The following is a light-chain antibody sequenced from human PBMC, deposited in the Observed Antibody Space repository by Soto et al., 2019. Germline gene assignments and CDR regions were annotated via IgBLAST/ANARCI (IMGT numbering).Light chain of an antibody. Sequence: IQMTQSPSTLSASVGDRVTITCRASHNIERWMAWYQQKPGKAPKLLIYKASTLKSGVPSRFSGSGSGTEFTLTISSLQPDDFATYYCQHYNSYSEAFGQGTTVDIK. CDR1: HNIERW. V-gene: IGKV1-5*03. CDR2: KAS. CDR3: QHYNSYSEA. J-gene: IGKJ1*01.